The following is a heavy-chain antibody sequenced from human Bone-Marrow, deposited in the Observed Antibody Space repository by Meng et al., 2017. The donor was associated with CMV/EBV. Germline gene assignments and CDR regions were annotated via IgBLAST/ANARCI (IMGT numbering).Heavy chain of an antibody. D-gene: IGHD3-3*01. Sequence: SVKVSCKASVGTFSSYAIRWVRQAPGQGLEWMGGIIPIFGTANYAQKFQGRVTITTDESTSTAYMELNSLRAEDTDVYYCARVIWSIHYYYYYGMDVWGQGTTVTVSS. CDR1: VGTFSSYA. CDR3: ARVIWSIHYYYYYGMDV. J-gene: IGHJ6*02. CDR2: IIPIFGTA. V-gene: IGHV1-69*05.